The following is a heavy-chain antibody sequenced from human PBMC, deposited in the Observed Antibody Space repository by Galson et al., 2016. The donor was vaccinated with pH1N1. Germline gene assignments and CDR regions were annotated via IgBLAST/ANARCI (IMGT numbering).Heavy chain of an antibody. V-gene: IGHV3-53*01. CDR3: ARGRLNYPDDAIDV. CDR1: GFSFSSNY. D-gene: IGHD1-7*01. J-gene: IGHJ3*01. Sequence: SLRLSCAASGFSFSSNYMNWVRQAPGRGLEWVSVIDTGGRTDYADSVKGRFTITSDSSKKTLFLQMNSVRVDDTAVYYCARGRLNYPDDAIDVWGQGTLVTVSS. CDR2: IDTGGRT.